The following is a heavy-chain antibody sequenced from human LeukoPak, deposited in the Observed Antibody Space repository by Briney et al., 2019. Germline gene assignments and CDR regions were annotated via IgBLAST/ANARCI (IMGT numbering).Heavy chain of an antibody. CDR2: INPNSGGT. V-gene: IGHV1-2*02. CDR3: ARGEDYDSSGYYSNY. D-gene: IGHD3-22*01. Sequence: GRSLRLSCAASGYTFTGYYMHWVRQAPGQGLEWMGWINPNSGGTNYAQKFQGRVTMTRDTSISTAYMELSRLRSDDTAVYYCARGEDYDSSGYYSNYWGQGTLVTVSS. J-gene: IGHJ4*02. CDR1: GYTFTGYY.